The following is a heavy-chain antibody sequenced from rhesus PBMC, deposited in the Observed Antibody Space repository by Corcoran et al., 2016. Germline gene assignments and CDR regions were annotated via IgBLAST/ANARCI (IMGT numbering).Heavy chain of an antibody. J-gene: IGHJ6*01. CDR1: GFTFSAYY. V-gene: IGHV3-178*01. CDR2: ISKGGVST. Sequence: EVQLVESGGGLAKPGGSLRLSCAASGFTFSAYYRDWVRQAPGKGVEWVSRISKGGVSTWYADSVKGRFTISGENAKNTLYLQMDGLRAEDTAVYYCARVLSDSWGQGVVVTVSS. CDR3: ARVLSDS.